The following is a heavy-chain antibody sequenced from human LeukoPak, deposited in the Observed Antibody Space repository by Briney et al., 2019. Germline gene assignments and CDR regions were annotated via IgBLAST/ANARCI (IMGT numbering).Heavy chain of an antibody. D-gene: IGHD4-17*01. J-gene: IGHJ4*02. CDR2: INHSGSA. CDR1: GGSFSGYY. V-gene: IGHV4-34*01. Sequence: PSETLSLTCAVYGGSFSGYYWSWIRQPPGKGLEWIGEINHSGSANYNPSLKSRVTISLDTSKNQFSLKLSSVTAADTAVYYCARGQGTVTTHWGQGTLVTVSS. CDR3: ARGQGTVTTH.